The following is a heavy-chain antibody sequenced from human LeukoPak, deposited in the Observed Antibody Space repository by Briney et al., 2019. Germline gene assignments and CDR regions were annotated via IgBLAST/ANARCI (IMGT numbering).Heavy chain of an antibody. CDR2: ISGSGGST. J-gene: IGHJ4*02. D-gene: IGHD5-24*01. CDR1: GFTFSSYA. Sequence: GGSLRLSCAASGFTFSSYAMSWVRQAPGKGLEWVSAISGSGGSTYYADSVKGRFTISRDNSKNTLYLQMNSLRAEDTAVYYCAKDYNGEMATTDFDYWGQGTLVTVSS. V-gene: IGHV3-23*01. CDR3: AKDYNGEMATTDFDY.